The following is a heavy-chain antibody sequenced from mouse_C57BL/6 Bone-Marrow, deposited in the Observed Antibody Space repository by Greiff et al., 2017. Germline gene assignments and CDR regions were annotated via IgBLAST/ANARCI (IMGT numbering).Heavy chain of an antibody. V-gene: IGHV1-19*01. CDR3: ARSYDGYNRYFDV. CDR2: INPYNGGT. D-gene: IGHD2-3*01. J-gene: IGHJ1*03. CDR1: GYTFTDYY. Sequence: EVQLVESGPVLVKPGASVKMSCKASGYTFTDYYMNWVKQSHGKSLEWIGVINPYNGGTSYNQKFKGKATLTVDKSSSTAYMELNSLTSEDSAVYYCARSYDGYNRYFDVWGTGTTVTVSS.